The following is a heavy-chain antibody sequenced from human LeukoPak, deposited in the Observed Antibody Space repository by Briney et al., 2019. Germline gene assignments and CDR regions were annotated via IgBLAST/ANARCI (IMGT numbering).Heavy chain of an antibody. CDR1: GIPFSTSG. V-gene: IGHV3-33*01. CDR2: IWSDGRNQ. Sequence: PGRSLRLSCAVSGIPFSTSGMHGVRQAPGKGLEWVAFIWSDGRNQYYADSVRGRFTISRDNSKNTLYLQMNSLRAEDTAVFYCARDAGKTRIDHWGQGTLVTVSS. CDR3: ARDAGKTRIDH. J-gene: IGHJ4*02.